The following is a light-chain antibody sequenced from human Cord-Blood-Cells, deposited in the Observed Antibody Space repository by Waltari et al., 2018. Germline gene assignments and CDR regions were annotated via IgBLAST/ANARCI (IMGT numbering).Light chain of an antibody. V-gene: IGKV4-1*01. J-gene: IGKJ3*01. CDR2: WAS. CDR3: QQYYSTPFT. Sequence: DIVITQIPASLAVSLGESAHLYSKSSLSVLYSSKKKIYLAWYQQKPGLPPKLLIYWASTRESGVPDRFSGSGSGTDFTLTISSLQAEDVAVYYCQQYYSTPFTFGPGTKVVIK. CDR1: LSVLYSSKKKIY.